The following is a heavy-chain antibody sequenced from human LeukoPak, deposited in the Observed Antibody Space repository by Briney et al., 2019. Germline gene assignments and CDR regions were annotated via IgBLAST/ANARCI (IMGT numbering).Heavy chain of an antibody. CDR1: GSTFSTYS. CDR3: TRDYGGTEGVFDY. J-gene: IGHJ4*02. CDR2: ISGSSTYI. D-gene: IGHD1-1*01. V-gene: IGHV3-21*01. Sequence: GGSLRLFCAASGSTFSTYSMNWVRQAPGKGLEWVSSISGSSTYINYGDSVKGRFTVSRDNAKNSVYLQMSSLRAEDTAVYYCTRDYGGTEGVFDYWGQGSLVTVPS.